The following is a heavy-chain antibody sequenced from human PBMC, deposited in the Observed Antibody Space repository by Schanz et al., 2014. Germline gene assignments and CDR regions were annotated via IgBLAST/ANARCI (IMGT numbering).Heavy chain of an antibody. CDR1: GFTFSSFG. V-gene: IGHV3-30*02. D-gene: IGHD6-19*01. CDR3: AKDRLEVAENDGLDL. J-gene: IGHJ3*01. Sequence: QVQLVESGGGVVQPGQSLRLSCAASGFTFSSFGIHWVRQAPGKGLEWVAFIRYDGSNKYYGDSVKGRFTISRDNSKNTLYLQMKSLRPDDTAVYYGAKDRLEVAENDGLDLWGQGTMVTVSS. CDR2: IRYDGSNK.